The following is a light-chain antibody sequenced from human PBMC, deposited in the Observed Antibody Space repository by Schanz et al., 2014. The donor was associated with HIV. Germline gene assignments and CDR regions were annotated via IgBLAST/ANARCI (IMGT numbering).Light chain of an antibody. J-gene: IGLJ3*02. CDR3: AAWDDSLSGPV. CDR2: DNL. CDR1: SSNIGQNS. V-gene: IGLV1-44*01. Sequence: QSVLTQPSSVSGAPGQRVTISCSGDSSNIGQNSVSWYQQLPGTAPKILIFDNLQRPSGVPDRFSGSESGTSASLAISGLQTEDEAHYYCAAWDDSLSGPVFGGGTKLTVL.